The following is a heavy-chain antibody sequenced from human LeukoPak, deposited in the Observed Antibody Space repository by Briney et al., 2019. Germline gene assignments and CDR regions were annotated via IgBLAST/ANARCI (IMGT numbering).Heavy chain of an antibody. Sequence: GGSLRLSCVASGFSFRNYAIHWVRQAPGKGLEYVSVINTNGRITYYADSAKGRFTISRDNSKNTVYLQMGSLRGEDMAVYYCTRDGGSFCDFDYWGQGALVTVSS. J-gene: IGHJ4*02. CDR3: TRDGGSFCDFDY. CDR1: GFSFRNYA. V-gene: IGHV3-64*02. D-gene: IGHD1-26*01. CDR2: INTNGRIT.